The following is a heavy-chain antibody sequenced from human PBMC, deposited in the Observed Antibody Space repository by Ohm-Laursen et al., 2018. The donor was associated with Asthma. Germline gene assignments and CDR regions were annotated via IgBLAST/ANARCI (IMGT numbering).Heavy chain of an antibody. J-gene: IGHJ6*02. CDR2: ISYDGSNK. Sequence: SLRLSCSASGFTFSSYAMHWVRQAPGKGLEWVAVISYDGSNKYYADSVKSRFTISRDNSKNTLYLQMNSLRAEDTAVYYCARDDVGMDVWGQGTTVTVSS. CDR3: ARDDVGMDV. V-gene: IGHV3-30-3*01. CDR1: GFTFSSYA.